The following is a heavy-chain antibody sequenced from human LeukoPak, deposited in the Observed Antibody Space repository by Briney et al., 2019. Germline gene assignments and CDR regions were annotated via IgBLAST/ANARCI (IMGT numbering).Heavy chain of an antibody. J-gene: IGHJ3*02. Sequence: ASVKVSCRASGYTFTGYYMHWVRQAPGEGLEWMGWINPNSGGTNYAQKFQGRVTMTRDTSISTAYVELSRVRSDDTAVYYCARVTVGDCGRTSCPYSIGVAFDIWGQGTMVTVSS. D-gene: IGHD2-2*01. CDR2: INPNSGGT. CDR3: ARVTVGDCGRTSCPYSIGVAFDI. V-gene: IGHV1-2*02. CDR1: GYTFTGYY.